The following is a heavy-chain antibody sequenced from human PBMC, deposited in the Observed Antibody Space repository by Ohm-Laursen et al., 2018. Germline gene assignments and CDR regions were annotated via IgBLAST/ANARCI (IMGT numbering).Heavy chain of an antibody. CDR1: GFAFSAYN. J-gene: IGHJ6*02. D-gene: IGHD2-15*01. CDR3: VRDPSGWGLDV. Sequence: SLRLSCTASGFAFSAYNMYWVRQPTGKGLEWVSGIGRGGDTHYADSVKGRFTISRENVKGSLYLQMDSLRAGDTAVYYCVRDPSGWGLDVWGQGTTVTVSS. V-gene: IGHV3-13*01. CDR2: IGRGGDT.